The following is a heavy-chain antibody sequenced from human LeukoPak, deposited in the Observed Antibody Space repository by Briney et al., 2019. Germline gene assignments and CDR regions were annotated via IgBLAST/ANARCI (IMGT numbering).Heavy chain of an antibody. J-gene: IGHJ4*02. Sequence: PGGSLRLSCAASGFTFSSYWMNWVRQAPGKGLEWVASIKQDGSEKYYVDSVKGRFTISRDNAKNSLSLQMNSLRAEDTAVFYCARDRNTDFWSGYYTNYFDYWGQGTLVTVSS. V-gene: IGHV3-7*01. D-gene: IGHD3-3*01. CDR3: ARDRNTDFWSGYYTNYFDY. CDR2: IKQDGSEK. CDR1: GFTFSSYW.